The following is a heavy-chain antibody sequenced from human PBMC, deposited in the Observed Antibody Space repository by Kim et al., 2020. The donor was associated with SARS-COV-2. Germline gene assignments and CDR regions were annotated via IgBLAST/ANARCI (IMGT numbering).Heavy chain of an antibody. CDR1: GGTFSKYG. D-gene: IGHD3-10*01. CDR3: ARQIVSANTVPPYYYALDV. J-gene: IGHJ6*04. Sequence: SVKVSCKTPGGTFSKYGISWVRLAPGQGLEWIGRIYPLFGTSKYAQKFQGRVTITADESTSTAYMELNSLRSEDAAVYYCARQIVSANTVPPYYYALDVWGKGTTVIVSS. V-gene: IGHV1-69*13. CDR2: IYPLFGTS.